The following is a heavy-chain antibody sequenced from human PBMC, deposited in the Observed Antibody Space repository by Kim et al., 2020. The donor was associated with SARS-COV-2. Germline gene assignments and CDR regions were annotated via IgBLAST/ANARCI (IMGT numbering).Heavy chain of an antibody. Sequence: GGSLGLSCVVSGFTLSSHWMHWVRQVPGKGLAWVSRLSTDGSSTAYADSVKGRFSISRDNAKNTLYLQMNSLRAEDTAVYYCARGWAFDIWGQGTMVTVSS. CDR1: GFTLSSHW. J-gene: IGHJ3*02. CDR3: ARGWAFDI. CDR2: LSTDGSST. D-gene: IGHD2-15*01. V-gene: IGHV3-74*01.